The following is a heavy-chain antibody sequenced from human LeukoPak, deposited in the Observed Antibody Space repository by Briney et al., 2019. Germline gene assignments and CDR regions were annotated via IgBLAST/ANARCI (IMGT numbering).Heavy chain of an antibody. V-gene: IGHV3-7*01. Sequence: PGGSLRLSCSVSGFSFSNYWMSWVRQAPGKGLEWVASINQDGSQKQYVDFVKGRFTISRDNAKNSLYLQVNSLRAEDTAVYYCATGRSMPTWGQGTLVTVSS. CDR3: ATGRSMPT. D-gene: IGHD2-2*01. CDR2: INQDGSQK. CDR1: GFSFSNYW. J-gene: IGHJ5*02.